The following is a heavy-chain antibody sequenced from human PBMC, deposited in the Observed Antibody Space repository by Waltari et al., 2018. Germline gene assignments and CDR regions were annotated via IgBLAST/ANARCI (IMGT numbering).Heavy chain of an antibody. CDR1: GGSSSSYY. J-gene: IGHJ5*02. CDR2: IYTSGST. D-gene: IGHD1-26*01. CDR3: TRGRGGGGSSNNWFDP. Sequence: QVQLQESGPGLVKPSETLSLTCTVSGGSSSSYYWSWTRQPAGKGLEWIGHIYTSGSTNYNPSLKSRVTMSVDTSKNQFSLKLNSVTAADTAIYYCTRGRGGGGSSNNWFDPWGQGTLVIVSS. V-gene: IGHV4-4*07.